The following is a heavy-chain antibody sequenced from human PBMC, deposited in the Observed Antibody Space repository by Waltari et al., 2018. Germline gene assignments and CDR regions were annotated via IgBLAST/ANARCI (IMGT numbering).Heavy chain of an antibody. CDR2: INPKSGAT. CDR1: GYTFSDYY. CDR3: ARDLFPNFWSGYGFDI. V-gene: IGHV1-2*02. D-gene: IGHD3-3*01. J-gene: IGHJ3*02. Sequence: QVHLVQSGAEVKKPGASVRVSCKTSGYTFSDYYLYWVRQAPGQGLEWMGWINPKSGATNPAQKFQGRVTLTRDTSTSTVYMELRGLTSDDTAIFYCARDLFPNFWSGYGFDIWGQGTKVTVS.